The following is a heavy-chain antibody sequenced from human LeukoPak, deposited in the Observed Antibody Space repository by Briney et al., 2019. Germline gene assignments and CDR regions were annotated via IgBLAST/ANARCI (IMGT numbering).Heavy chain of an antibody. V-gene: IGHV5-51*01. D-gene: IGHD5-12*01. CDR2: IYPGDSDT. CDR3: ARGLGGYLGPFDY. J-gene: IGHJ4*02. CDR1: GYSFISYW. Sequence: ESLKISCKGSGYSFISYWIGWVRQTPGKGLEWMGIIYPGDSDTRYSPSFQGQVTISADKSISIANLQWSSLKASDTAMYYCARGLGGYLGPFDYWGQGTLVTVSS.